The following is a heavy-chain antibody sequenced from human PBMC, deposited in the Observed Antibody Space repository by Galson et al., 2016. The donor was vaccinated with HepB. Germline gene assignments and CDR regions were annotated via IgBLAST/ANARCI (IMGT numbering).Heavy chain of an antibody. J-gene: IGHJ6*02. CDR3: VREILLVVGYYGMDV. D-gene: IGHD5-18*01. CDR1: GFTVGNNF. V-gene: IGHV3-13*01. Sequence: SLRLSCAVSGFTVGNNFMTWVRQAPGKGLEWVSGIDTAGGTSYLGSVKGRFTISRENAKNSLYLQMNSLRVGDTAVYYCVREILLVVGYYGMDVWGQGTTGTVSS. CDR2: IDTAGGT.